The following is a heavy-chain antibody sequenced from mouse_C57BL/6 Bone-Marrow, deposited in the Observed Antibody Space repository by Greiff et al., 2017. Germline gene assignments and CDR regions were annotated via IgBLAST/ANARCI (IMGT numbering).Heavy chain of an antibody. CDR2: ISSGGSYT. V-gene: IGHV5-6*01. J-gene: IGHJ4*01. CDR1: GFTFSSYG. D-gene: IGHD1-1*01. Sequence: LMESGGDLVKPGGSLKLSCAASGFTFSSYGMSWVRQTPDKRLEWVATISSGGSYTYYPDSVKGRFTISRDNAKNTLYLQMSSLKSEDTAMYYCASPSVVAHYYAMDYWGQGTSVTVSS. CDR3: ASPSVVAHYYAMDY.